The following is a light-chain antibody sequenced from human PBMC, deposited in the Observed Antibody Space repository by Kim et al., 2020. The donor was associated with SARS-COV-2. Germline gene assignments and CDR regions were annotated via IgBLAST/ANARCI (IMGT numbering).Light chain of an antibody. CDR3: SAWDNSLSAWV. J-gene: IGLJ3*02. CDR2: RNN. Sequence: QPATLTCPGNSNNVGNQGAAWLQQHQGHPPKLLSSRNNNRPSGISERFSASRSGNTASLTISGLQPEDEADYYCSAWDNSLSAWVFGGGTQLTVL. V-gene: IGLV10-54*01. CDR1: SNNVGNQG.